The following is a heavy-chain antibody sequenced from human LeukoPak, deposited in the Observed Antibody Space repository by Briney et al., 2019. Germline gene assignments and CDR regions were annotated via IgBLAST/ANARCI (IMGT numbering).Heavy chain of an antibody. D-gene: IGHD3-22*01. Sequence: ASVKVSCKASGYTFTGYYMHWVRQAPGQGLEWMGWINPNSGGTNYAQKFQGRVTMTRDTSISTAYTELSRLRSDDTAVYYCARAHYYDRTPNDYWGQGTLVTVSS. J-gene: IGHJ4*02. V-gene: IGHV1-2*02. CDR2: INPNSGGT. CDR1: GYTFTGYY. CDR3: ARAHYYDRTPNDY.